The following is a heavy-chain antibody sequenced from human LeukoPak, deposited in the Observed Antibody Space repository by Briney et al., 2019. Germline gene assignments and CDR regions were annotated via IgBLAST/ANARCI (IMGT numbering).Heavy chain of an antibody. CDR3: ARMAVAGRNYYYYGMDV. Sequence: SETLSLTCTVSGGSISSYYWSWIRQPPGKGLEWIGYIYYSGSTNYNPSLKSRVTRSVDTSKNQFSLKLSSVTAADTAVYYCARMAVAGRNYYYYGMDVWGQGTTVTVSS. CDR1: GGSISSYY. V-gene: IGHV4-59*08. J-gene: IGHJ6*02. CDR2: IYYSGST. D-gene: IGHD6-19*01.